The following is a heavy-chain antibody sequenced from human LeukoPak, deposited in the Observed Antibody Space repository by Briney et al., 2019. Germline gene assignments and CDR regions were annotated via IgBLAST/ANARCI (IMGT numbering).Heavy chain of an antibody. CDR1: GFTFSTYW. Sequence: PGGSLRLSCATSGFTFSTYWMSWVRQAPGKGLEWVANIKQDGSETYYADSVKGRFTIFRDNAKNSLYLQMDSLRVEDTDVYYCANGDGFDYWGQGTLVIVSS. V-gene: IGHV3-7*01. D-gene: IGHD5-24*01. CDR3: ANGDGFDY. CDR2: IKQDGSET. J-gene: IGHJ4*02.